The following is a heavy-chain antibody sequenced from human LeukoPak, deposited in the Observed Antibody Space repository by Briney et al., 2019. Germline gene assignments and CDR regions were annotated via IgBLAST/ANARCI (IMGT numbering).Heavy chain of an antibody. CDR1: GGSISSYY. CDR3: VRYRLGSNWFDP. D-gene: IGHD4-17*01. Sequence: SETLSLTCTVSGGSISSYYWSWIRQPPGKGLEWIGYIYYSGSTNYNPSLKSRATISVDTSKNQFSLKLSSVTAADTAVYYCVRYRLGSNWFDPWGQGTLVTVSS. CDR2: IYYSGST. J-gene: IGHJ5*02. V-gene: IGHV4-59*08.